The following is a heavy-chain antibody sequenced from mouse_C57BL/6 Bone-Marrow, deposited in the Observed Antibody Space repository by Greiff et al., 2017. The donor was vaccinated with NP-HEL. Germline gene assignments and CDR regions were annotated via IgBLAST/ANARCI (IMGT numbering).Heavy chain of an antibody. J-gene: IGHJ1*03. CDR2: IRSKSNNYAT. D-gene: IGHD1-1*01. CDR3: VRQNYGSSYVEYFDV. CDR1: GFSFNTYA. V-gene: IGHV10-1*01. Sequence: EVKLVESGGGLVQPKGSLKLSCAASGFSFNTYAMNWVRQAPGKGLEWVARIRSKSNNYATYYADSVKDRFTISRDDSESMLYLQMNNLKTEDTAMYYCVRQNYGSSYVEYFDVWGTGTTVTVSS.